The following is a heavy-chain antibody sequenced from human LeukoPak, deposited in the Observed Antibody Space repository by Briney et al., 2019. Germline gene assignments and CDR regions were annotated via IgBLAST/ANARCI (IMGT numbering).Heavy chain of an antibody. Sequence: SGTLSLTCTVSGGSISSYHWSWIRQPPGKGLECIGYIYSSGSTNYNPSLKSRVTMSVDTSKNQFSLKLKSVTAADTAVYYCARVTGYMIEDYFDYWGQGTLVTVSS. D-gene: IGHD3-22*01. CDR1: GGSISSYH. J-gene: IGHJ4*02. CDR3: ARVTGYMIEDYFDY. CDR2: IYSSGST. V-gene: IGHV4-59*01.